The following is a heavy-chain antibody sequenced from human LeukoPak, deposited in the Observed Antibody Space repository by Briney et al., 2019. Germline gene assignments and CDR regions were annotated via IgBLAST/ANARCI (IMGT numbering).Heavy chain of an antibody. Sequence: PSETLSLTCTVSGYSISSGYYWGWIRQPPGKGLEWIGSIYHSGSTYYNPSLKSRVTISVDTSKNQFSLKLSSVTAADTAVYYCASLSSQSYCSSTSCLYFDYWGQGTLVTVSS. V-gene: IGHV4-38-2*02. J-gene: IGHJ4*02. CDR2: IYHSGST. D-gene: IGHD2-2*01. CDR1: GYSISSGYY. CDR3: ASLSSQSYCSSTSCLYFDY.